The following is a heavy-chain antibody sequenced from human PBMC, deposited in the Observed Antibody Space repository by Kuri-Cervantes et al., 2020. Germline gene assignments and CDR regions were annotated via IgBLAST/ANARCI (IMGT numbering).Heavy chain of an antibody. Sequence: GGSLRLSCTASGFTFGDYAMSWVRQAPGKGLEWVGFIRSKAYGGTTEYAASVKGRFTISRDNSKNTLYLQMNSLRAEDTAVYYCARSRYNWNDRSVKDAFDIWGQGTMVTVSS. CDR1: GFTFGDYA. CDR3: ARSRYNWNDRSVKDAFDI. V-gene: IGHV3-49*04. CDR2: IRSKAYGGTT. J-gene: IGHJ3*02. D-gene: IGHD1-20*01.